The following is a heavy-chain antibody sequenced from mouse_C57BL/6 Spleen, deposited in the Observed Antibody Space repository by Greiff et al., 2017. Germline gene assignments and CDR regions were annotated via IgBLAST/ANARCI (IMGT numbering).Heavy chain of an antibody. Sequence: QVQLQQSGAELVRPGASVTLSCKASGYTFTDYEMHWVKQTPVHGLEWIGAIDPEPGGTAYNQKFKGKAILTADKSSSTAYMELRSLTSEDSAVYYCTGDGYYPYYFDYWGQGTTLTVSS. CDR3: TGDGYYPYYFDY. CDR1: GYTFTDYE. D-gene: IGHD2-3*01. V-gene: IGHV1-15*01. J-gene: IGHJ2*01. CDR2: IDPEPGGT.